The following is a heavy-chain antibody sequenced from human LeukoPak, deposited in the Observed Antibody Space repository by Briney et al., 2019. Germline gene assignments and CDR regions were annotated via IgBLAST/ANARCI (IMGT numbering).Heavy chain of an antibody. CDR3: DRDRTAVAGLPTHHFDY. V-gene: IGHV4-30-4*08. D-gene: IGHD6-19*01. CDR2: IYYSGST. CDR1: GGSISSGDYY. J-gene: IGHJ4*02. Sequence: SQTLPLTCTVSGGSISSGDYYWSWIRQPPGNGLEWVGYIYYSGSTYYNPYLKSQVTISVYTYKNQYHLKLIPMTAADTAVYYCDRDRTAVAGLPTHHFDYWGQGTLVTVSS.